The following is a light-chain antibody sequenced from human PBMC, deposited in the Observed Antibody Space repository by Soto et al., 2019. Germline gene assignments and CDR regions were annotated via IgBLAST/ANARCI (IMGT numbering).Light chain of an antibody. CDR1: SSDLGGYDY. J-gene: IGLJ1*01. Sequence: QSVLTQPASVSGSPGQSITISCTGTSSDLGGYDYVSWYQHHPGKAPKLMIYDVSNRPSGVSNRFSGSKSGNTASLTISGLQPEDEAVYYCSSYTSSSTLGVFGTGTKVTVL. CDR2: DVS. V-gene: IGLV2-14*03. CDR3: SSYTSSSTLGV.